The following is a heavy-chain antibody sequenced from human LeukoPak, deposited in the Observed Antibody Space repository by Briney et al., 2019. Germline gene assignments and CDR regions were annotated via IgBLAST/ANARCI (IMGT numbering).Heavy chain of an antibody. V-gene: IGHV3-33*01. CDR3: ARARPYQLLLY. D-gene: IGHD2-2*01. J-gene: IGHJ4*02. CDR2: IWSDGSNK. Sequence: PGRSLRLSCAASGFVFSRYGMHWVRQAPGKGLEWVAVIWSDGSNKYYADSVKGRFTISRDNSKNTLYLQMNSLRAEDTAVYYCARARPYQLLLYWGQGTLVTVSS. CDR1: GFVFSRYG.